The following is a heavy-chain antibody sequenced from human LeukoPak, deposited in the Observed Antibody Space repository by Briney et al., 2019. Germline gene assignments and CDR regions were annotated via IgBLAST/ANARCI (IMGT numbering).Heavy chain of an antibody. J-gene: IGHJ6*02. D-gene: IGHD6-19*01. CDR1: GGSFSGYY. V-gene: IGHV4-34*01. CDR3: ARGPRQSGYSSGWYYYYYGMDV. CDR2: INHSGST. Sequence: SETLSLTCAVYGGSFSGYYWSWIRQPPGKGLEWIGEINHSGSTNYNPSLKSRVTISVGTSKNQFSLKLSSVTAADTAVYYCARGPRQSGYSSGWYYYYYGMDVWGQGTTVTVSS.